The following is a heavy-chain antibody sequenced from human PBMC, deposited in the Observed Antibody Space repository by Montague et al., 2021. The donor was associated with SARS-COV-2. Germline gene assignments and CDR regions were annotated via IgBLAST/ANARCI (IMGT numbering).Heavy chain of an antibody. V-gene: IGHV4-31*03. CDR1: GGSIGSGGYY. D-gene: IGHD6-6*01. Sequence: TLSLTCTVSGGSIGSGGYYWSWIRQHPGKGLEWIGYIYYSGSTYYNPSLKSRVTISVDTSKNQFSLKLSSVTAADTAVYYCARLRSSSNWYFDLWGRGTLVTVSS. CDR3: ARLRSSSNWYFDL. CDR2: IYYSGST. J-gene: IGHJ2*01.